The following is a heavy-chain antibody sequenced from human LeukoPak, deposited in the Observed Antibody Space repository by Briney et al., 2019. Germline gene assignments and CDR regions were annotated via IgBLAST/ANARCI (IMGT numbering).Heavy chain of an antibody. CDR1: GYSFITYD. V-gene: IGHV1-18*01. D-gene: IGHD3-22*01. J-gene: IGHJ3*02. CDR3: ARGSKSADYYVSSKYAATYDAFDI. Sequence: ASVKVSCKALGYSFITYDITWVRQAPGQGPEWMGWISAHNGNTNYALKLRGRVTMTTDTSTNTAYMELRSLRSDDTAVYYCARGSKSADYYVSSKYAATYDAFDIWGQGTMVTVSS. CDR2: ISAHNGNT.